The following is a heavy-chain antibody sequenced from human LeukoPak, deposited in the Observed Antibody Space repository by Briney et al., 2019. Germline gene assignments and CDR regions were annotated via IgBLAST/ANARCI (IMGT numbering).Heavy chain of an antibody. V-gene: IGHV3-53*01. CDR2: IYSGANT. CDR1: GFTVSSNY. CDR3: ARGNWNYPFDY. D-gene: IGHD1-7*01. Sequence: GGSLRLSCAASGFTVSSNYMSWVRQAPGKGLEWVSVIYSGANTYYADSVKGRFTISRDNSKNTLYLQMNSLRAEGTAVYYCARGNWNYPFDYWGQGTLVTVSS. J-gene: IGHJ4*02.